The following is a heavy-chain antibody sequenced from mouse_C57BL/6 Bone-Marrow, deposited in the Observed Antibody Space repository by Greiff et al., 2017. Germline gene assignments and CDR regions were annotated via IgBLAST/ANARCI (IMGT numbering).Heavy chain of an antibody. J-gene: IGHJ3*01. D-gene: IGHD3-2*01. V-gene: IGHV5-6*01. Sequence: EVQLVESGGDLVKPGGSLKLSCAASGFTFSSYGMSWVRQTPDKRLEWVATISSGGSSTYYPDSVKGRFTISRDNAKDTLYLQMSSLKSEDTAMYYCARHSGQLGLSCAYWGQGTLVTVSA. CDR3: ARHSGQLGLSCAY. CDR2: ISSGGSST. CDR1: GFTFSSYG.